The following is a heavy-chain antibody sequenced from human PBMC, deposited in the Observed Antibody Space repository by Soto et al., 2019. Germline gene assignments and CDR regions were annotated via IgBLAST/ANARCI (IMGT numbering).Heavy chain of an antibody. CDR1: GFTVSSNY. CDR2: IYSAGNT. D-gene: IGHD1-26*01. Sequence: GGSLRLSCAASGFTVSSNYMSWVRQDPGKGLEWNSIIYSAGNTYYADSVKGRFTISRDNSKNTLYLQMNSLGAEDTAVYYCARDFVVGGPTINYYYGMDVWGQGTTVTVSS. J-gene: IGHJ6*02. V-gene: IGHV3-66*01. CDR3: ARDFVVGGPTINYYYGMDV.